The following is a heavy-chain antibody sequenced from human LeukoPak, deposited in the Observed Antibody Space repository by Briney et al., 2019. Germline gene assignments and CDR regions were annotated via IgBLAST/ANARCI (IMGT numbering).Heavy chain of an antibody. CDR3: ARARRWLPLDY. Sequence: ASVKVSCKASGYTFTSYYMHWVRKAPGQGLEWMGIINPSGGSTRYAQKFQGRVTMTRDMPTSTAYMELSSLRSEDTAVYYCARARRWLPLDYWGQGTLVTVSS. J-gene: IGHJ4*02. CDR2: INPSGGST. V-gene: IGHV1-46*01. CDR1: GYTFTSYY. D-gene: IGHD5-24*01.